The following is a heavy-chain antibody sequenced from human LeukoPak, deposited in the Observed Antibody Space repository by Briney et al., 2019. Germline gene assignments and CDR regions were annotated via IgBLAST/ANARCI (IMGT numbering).Heavy chain of an antibody. D-gene: IGHD6-6*01. CDR2: ISSNGGST. J-gene: IGHJ6*03. Sequence: GGSLRLSCAASGFTFSSYAMHWVRQAPGKGLEYVSAISSNGGSTYYANSVKGRFTISRDNSKNTLYLQMGSLRAEDVAVHYCARGHSSSYYYYYMDVWGKGTTVAVSS. CDR3: ARGHSSSYYYYYMDV. V-gene: IGHV3-64*01. CDR1: GFTFSSYA.